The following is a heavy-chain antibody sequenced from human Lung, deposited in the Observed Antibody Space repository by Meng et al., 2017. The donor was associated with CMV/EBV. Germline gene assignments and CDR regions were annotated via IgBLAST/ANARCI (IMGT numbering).Heavy chain of an antibody. J-gene: IGHJ4*02. CDR3: AGHLLAVGAY. D-gene: IGHD1-26*01. CDR2: ISFDGNNK. Sequence: LCCAASGFTFSSYAMRWVRQAPGKGLQWVAVISFDGNNKDYVDTVKGRFTISRDNSKNTLFLQMNGLRPEDTAVYYCAGHLLAVGAYWGQGTLVTVSS. CDR1: GFTFSSYA. V-gene: IGHV3-30*01.